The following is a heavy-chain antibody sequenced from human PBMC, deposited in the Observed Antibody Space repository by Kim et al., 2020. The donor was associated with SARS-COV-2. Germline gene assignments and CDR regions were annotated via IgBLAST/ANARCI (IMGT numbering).Heavy chain of an antibody. D-gene: IGHD3-22*01. J-gene: IGHJ4*02. CDR2: INPSSYAT. CDR1: GYTFTSYS. CDR3: ARAVITTRSFHY. Sequence: ASVKVSCKASGYTFTSYSMHWVRQAPGQGLEWMGIINPSSYATTYAEKFQDRVTMTSDKSTSTVYMELSSLRSEDTAVYYCARAVITTRSFHYWGQGALVTVSS. V-gene: IGHV1-46*01.